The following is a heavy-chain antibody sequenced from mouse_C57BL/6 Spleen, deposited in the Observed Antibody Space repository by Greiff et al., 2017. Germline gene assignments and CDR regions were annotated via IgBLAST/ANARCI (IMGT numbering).Heavy chain of an antibody. CDR1: GFTFSDYG. CDR3: AKLVYYAMDY. CDR2: ISSGSSTI. D-gene: IGHD4-1*01. V-gene: IGHV5-17*01. Sequence: EVKLVESGGGLVKPGGSLKLSCAASGFTFSDYGMHWVRQAPEKGLAWVAYISSGSSTIYYADTVKGRFTISRDNAKNTLFLQMTSLRSEDTAMYYCAKLVYYAMDYWGQGTSVTVSS. J-gene: IGHJ4*01.